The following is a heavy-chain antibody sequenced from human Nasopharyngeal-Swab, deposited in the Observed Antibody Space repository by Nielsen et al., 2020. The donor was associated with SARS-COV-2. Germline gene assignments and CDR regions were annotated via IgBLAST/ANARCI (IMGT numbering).Heavy chain of an antibody. CDR1: GFTFGDYA. D-gene: IGHD3-10*01. Sequence: GESLKISCTASGFTFGDYAMSWFRQAPGKGLEWVGFIRSKAYGGTTEYAASVKGRFTISRDDSKSIAYLQMNSLKTEDTAVYYRTRDGLWFGELSDYYYGMDVWGQGTTVTVSS. CDR2: IRSKAYGGTT. J-gene: IGHJ6*02. CDR3: TRDGLWFGELSDYYYGMDV. V-gene: IGHV3-49*03.